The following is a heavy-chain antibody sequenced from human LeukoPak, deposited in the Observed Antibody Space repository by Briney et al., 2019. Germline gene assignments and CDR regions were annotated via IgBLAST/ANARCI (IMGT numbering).Heavy chain of an antibody. D-gene: IGHD3-10*01. CDR2: IYYSGST. CDR3: ARMTMVRGVIQFDY. Sequence: PSETLSLTCAVYGGSFSGYYWSWIRQPPGKGLEWIGYIYYSGSTNYNPSLKSRVTISVDTSKNQFSLKLSSVTAADTAVYSCARMTMVRGVIQFDYWGQGTLVTVSS. V-gene: IGHV4-59*01. CDR1: GGSFSGYY. J-gene: IGHJ4*02.